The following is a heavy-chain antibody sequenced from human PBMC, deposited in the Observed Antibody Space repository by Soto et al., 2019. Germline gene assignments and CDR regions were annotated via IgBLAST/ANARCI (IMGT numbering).Heavy chain of an antibody. Sequence: GGSLRLSCAASGFTFSSYAMSWVRQAPGKGLEWVSAISGSGGSTYYADSVKGRFTISRDNSKNTLYLQMNSLRAEDTAVYYCAKGPPLWQQPDYNWFDPWGQGTLVTVSS. D-gene: IGHD6-13*01. J-gene: IGHJ5*02. CDR1: GFTFSSYA. V-gene: IGHV3-23*01. CDR3: AKGPPLWQQPDYNWFDP. CDR2: ISGSGGST.